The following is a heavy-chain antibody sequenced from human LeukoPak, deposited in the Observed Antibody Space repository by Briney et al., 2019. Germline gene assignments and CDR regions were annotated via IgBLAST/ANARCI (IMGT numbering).Heavy chain of an antibody. CDR3: ARDARRGWFDP. CDR1: GGSISSYY. Sequence: SETVSLTCTVSGGSISSYYWSWIRQPPGKGLEWIGYMYYSGSTNYNPSLKSRVTISVDTSKNQFSLKLSSVTAADTAVYYCARDARRGWFDPWGQGTLVTVSS. J-gene: IGHJ5*02. D-gene: IGHD3-10*01. CDR2: MYYSGST. V-gene: IGHV4-59*01.